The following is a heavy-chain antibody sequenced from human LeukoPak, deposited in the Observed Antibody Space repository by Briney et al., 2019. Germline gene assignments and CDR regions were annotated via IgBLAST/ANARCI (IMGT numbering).Heavy chain of an antibody. CDR1: GFTFSSHG. Sequence: GGSLRLSCAASGFTFSSHGMHWVRQAPVKGLEWVAVISYDGGDKYYADSVEGRFTISRDNSKNTLYLQMNSLRAEDTAVYYCANQDGVWGQGTLVTVSS. V-gene: IGHV3-30*18. CDR2: ISYDGGDK. J-gene: IGHJ4*02. D-gene: IGHD4-17*01. CDR3: ANQDGV.